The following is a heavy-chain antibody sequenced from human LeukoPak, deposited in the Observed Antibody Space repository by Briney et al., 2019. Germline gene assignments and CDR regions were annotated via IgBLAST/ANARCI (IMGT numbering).Heavy chain of an antibody. Sequence: GASVKVSCKTPGYTFTSNAMHWVRQAPGQRLEWMGWINGGNGNTKYSQNFQGRVTFTRDTSASTAYMELNSLRSEDTSVYYCARAWIYYDGSGYYDYWGQGTLVTVSS. D-gene: IGHD3-22*01. CDR1: GYTFTSNA. CDR3: ARAWIYYDGSGYYDY. CDR2: INGGNGNT. V-gene: IGHV1-3*01. J-gene: IGHJ4*02.